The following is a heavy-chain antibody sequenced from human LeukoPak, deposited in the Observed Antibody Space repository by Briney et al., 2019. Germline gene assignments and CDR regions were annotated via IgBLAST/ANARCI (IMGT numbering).Heavy chain of an antibody. J-gene: IGHJ5*02. CDR1: GGSISSGDYY. CDR2: IYYSGST. V-gene: IGHV4-30-4*08. D-gene: IGHD2-2*01. CDR3: ARVRYCSSNSCP. Sequence: SETLSLTCTVSGGSISSGDYYWSWIRQPPGQGLEWIGYIYYSGSTYYNPSLKSRVTISVDTSKNQFSLKLSSVTAADMAVYYCARVRYCSSNSCPWGQGTLVTVSS.